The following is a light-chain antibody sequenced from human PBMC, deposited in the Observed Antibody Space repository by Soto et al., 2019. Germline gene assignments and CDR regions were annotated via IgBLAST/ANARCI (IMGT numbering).Light chain of an antibody. J-gene: IGKJ1*01. V-gene: IGKV1-6*01. Sequence: QVTQSPSSRAASVGDRVTITCRASQSISSSLDWYQQKPGKAPKLLIYDASSLQSGVPSRFSGSRSGTEFTLTISSLQPEDFASYYCLQDYGDSWTFGQGTKVDIK. CDR2: DAS. CDR1: QSISSS. CDR3: LQDYGDSWT.